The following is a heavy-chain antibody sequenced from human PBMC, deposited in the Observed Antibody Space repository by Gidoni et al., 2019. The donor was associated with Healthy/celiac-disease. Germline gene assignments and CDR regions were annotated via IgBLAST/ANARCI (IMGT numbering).Heavy chain of an antibody. CDR3: AKDTTTVTPFHY. D-gene: IGHD4-17*01. CDR2: ISGSGGST. Sequence: EVQLLESGGGLVQTGGSLRLSCAASGFTFSSSAMSWVRQASGKGLEWVSAISGSGGSTYYADSVKGRFTISRDNSKNTLYLQMNSLRAEDTAVYYCAKDTTTVTPFHYWGQGTLVTVSS. V-gene: IGHV3-23*01. J-gene: IGHJ4*02. CDR1: GFTFSSSA.